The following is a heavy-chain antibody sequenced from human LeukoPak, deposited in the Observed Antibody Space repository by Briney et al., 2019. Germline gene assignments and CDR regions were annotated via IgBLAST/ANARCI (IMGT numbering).Heavy chain of an antibody. CDR3: ARAGHGATSVGEYMNDY. J-gene: IGHJ4*02. V-gene: IGHV1-2*02. CDR2: INLNSGGT. Sequence: GASVKASCKASGYTFTGYYMHWVRQAPGQGLEWMGWINLNSGGTSYAQKFQGRVTMTRDTSITSAYMELSSLRSDDTAVYYCARAGHGATSVGEYMNDYWGQGTLVTVSS. D-gene: IGHD6-6*01. CDR1: GYTFTGYY.